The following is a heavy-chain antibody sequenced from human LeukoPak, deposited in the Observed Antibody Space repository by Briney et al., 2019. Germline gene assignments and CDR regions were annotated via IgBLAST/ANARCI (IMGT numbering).Heavy chain of an antibody. V-gene: IGHV4-30-4*01. CDR1: GGSISSGDYY. Sequence: SETLSLTCTVSGGSISSGDYYWSWIRQPPGKGLEWIGYIYYSGSTNYNPSLKSRFTIPVDTSKNQFSLKLSSVTAADTAVYYCARRQPNTSHFDPWGQGTQVTVSS. CDR2: IYYSGST. CDR3: ARRQPNTSHFDP. J-gene: IGHJ5*02. D-gene: IGHD2-2*01.